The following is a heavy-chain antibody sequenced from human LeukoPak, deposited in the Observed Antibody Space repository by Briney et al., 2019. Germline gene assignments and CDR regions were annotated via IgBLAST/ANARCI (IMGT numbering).Heavy chain of an antibody. CDR2: IRGSDGST. Sequence: GGSPRLSCAASGFPFSTYAMSWVRQAPGKGLEWVSSIRGSDGSTYYADSVKGRFAISRDNSKNTLYLQMNSLRAEDTAVYYCAKDVYGDYGGLDYWGQGTLVTVSS. CDR1: GFPFSTYA. CDR3: AKDVYGDYGGLDY. J-gene: IGHJ4*02. V-gene: IGHV3-23*01. D-gene: IGHD4-17*01.